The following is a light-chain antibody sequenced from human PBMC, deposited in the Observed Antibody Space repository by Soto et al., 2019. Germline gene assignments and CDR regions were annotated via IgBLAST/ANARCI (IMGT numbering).Light chain of an antibody. CDR1: QRISNN. CDR3: QQYNNWPRT. V-gene: IGKV3-15*01. Sequence: EVVMTQSPATLSVSPGERVTLSCRASQRISNNVAWYQQRPGQTPRLLIYGASTRASGVPARFSGSGFGADFTLTISGLQSEDFAVYYCQQYNNWPRTFGQGTKVDIK. J-gene: IGKJ1*01. CDR2: GAS.